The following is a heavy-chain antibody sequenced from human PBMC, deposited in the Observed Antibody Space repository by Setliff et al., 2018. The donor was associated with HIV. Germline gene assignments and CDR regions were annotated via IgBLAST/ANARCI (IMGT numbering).Heavy chain of an antibody. D-gene: IGHD6-13*01. V-gene: IGHV4-4*09. CDR2: IYASGSA. J-gene: IGHJ1*01. CDR1: GDSISGSY. CDR3: ARLDLTTAGQIGYFHH. Sequence: PSETLSLTCTVSGDSISGSYWCWIRQPPGKGLEWNGYIYASGSANHNPSLKSRVSISVDTSKNQLSLKLSSVTATDTAVYYCARLDLTTAGQIGYFHHWGQGTQVTVSS.